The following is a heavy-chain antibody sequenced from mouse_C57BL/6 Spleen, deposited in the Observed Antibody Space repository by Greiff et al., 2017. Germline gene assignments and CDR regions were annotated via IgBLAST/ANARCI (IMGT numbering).Heavy chain of an antibody. CDR3: ARGAAQGPYYAMDY. V-gene: IGHV1-80*01. Sequence: QVHVKQSEAELVKPGASVKISCKASGYAFSSYWMNWVKQRPGKGLEWIGQIYPGDGDTNYNGKFKGKATLTADKSSSTAYMQLSSLTSEDSAVYFCARGAAQGPYYAMDYWGQGTSVTVSS. J-gene: IGHJ4*01. CDR2: IYPGDGDT. D-gene: IGHD3-2*02. CDR1: GYAFSSYW.